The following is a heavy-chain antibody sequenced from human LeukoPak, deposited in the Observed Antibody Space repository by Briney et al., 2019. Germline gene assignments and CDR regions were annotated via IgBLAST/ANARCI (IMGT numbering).Heavy chain of an antibody. CDR3: ARDLAVAGTVSDDY. CDR1: GYTFTSYG. V-gene: IGHV1-18*01. J-gene: IGHJ4*02. Sequence: GASVKVSCKASGYTFTSYGISWVRQAPGQGLEWMGWISAYNGNTNYAQKLQGRVTMTTDTSTSTAYMELRSLRSDDTAVYYCARDLAVAGTVSDDYWGQGTLVTVSS. CDR2: ISAYNGNT. D-gene: IGHD6-19*01.